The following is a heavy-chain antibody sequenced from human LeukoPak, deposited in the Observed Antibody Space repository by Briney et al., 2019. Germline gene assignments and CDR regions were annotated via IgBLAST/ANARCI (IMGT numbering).Heavy chain of an antibody. CDR1: SGSFSGYY. D-gene: IGHD3-3*01. Sequence: SETLSLTCAVYSGSFSGYYWSWIRQPPGKGLEWIGEINHSGSTNYNPPLKSRVTISVDTSKSQFSLKLTSVTAADTAVYYCARGSYDFWSGYWLDPWGQGTLVTVSS. CDR3: ARGSYDFWSGYWLDP. V-gene: IGHV4-34*01. CDR2: INHSGST. J-gene: IGHJ5*02.